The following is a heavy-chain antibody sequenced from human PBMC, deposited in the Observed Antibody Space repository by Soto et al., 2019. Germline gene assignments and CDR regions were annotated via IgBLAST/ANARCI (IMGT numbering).Heavy chain of an antibody. CDR1: GGSFSSSTYY. Sequence: QLQLQESGPGLVKPSETLSLTCTVSGGSFSSSTYYWGWIRQPPGKGLEWIGSMYSGGNTYYNPSVKRRVTVSVDTSKNHYSLKLTSVTAADTAMYYCARQPYDSTGYYYGAWGQGTLVTVSS. CDR3: ARQPYDSTGYYYGA. J-gene: IGHJ5*02. CDR2: MYSGGNT. V-gene: IGHV4-39*01. D-gene: IGHD3-22*01.